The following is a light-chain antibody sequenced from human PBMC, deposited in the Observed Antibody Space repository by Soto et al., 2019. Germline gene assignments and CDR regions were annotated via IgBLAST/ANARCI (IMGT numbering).Light chain of an antibody. Sequence: IQMTQAPSTLSASVGDRVTITCRASQSINAWLAWYQQKPGKAPKLLIYDVSTLDSGVPSRFSGSASGTEFTLTISSLQPDDFATYYCQHYNSYSEAFGQGTKVDIK. CDR2: DVS. J-gene: IGKJ1*01. V-gene: IGKV1-5*01. CDR1: QSINAW. CDR3: QHYNSYSEA.